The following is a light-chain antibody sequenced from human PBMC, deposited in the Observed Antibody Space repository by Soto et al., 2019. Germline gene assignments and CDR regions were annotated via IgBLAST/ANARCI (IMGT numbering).Light chain of an antibody. J-gene: IGLJ1*01. CDR2: EVV. CDR1: KNDVGFYDF. V-gene: IGLV2-8*01. Sequence: QSVLTQPPSASGSPGQSVTISCTGTKNDVGFYDFVSWYQHHPGKAPRLIIYEVVQRPSGVPDRFSGSKSGNTASLTVSGLQAADEADYFCKSSAGSNTYVLASGTRV. CDR3: KSSAGSNTYV.